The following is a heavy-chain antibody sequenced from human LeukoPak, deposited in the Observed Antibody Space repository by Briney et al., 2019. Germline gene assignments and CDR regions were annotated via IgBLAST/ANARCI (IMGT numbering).Heavy chain of an antibody. V-gene: IGHV3-23*01. D-gene: IGHD4-17*01. CDR2: IATDAT. CDR3: ARDPNGDYIGAFEI. J-gene: IGHJ3*02. CDR1: GFTFSRYA. Sequence: GGSLRLSCTASGFTFSRYAMMWLRQAPGKGLEWVAAIATDATLHADSVKGRFTISRDNSKNTVYLQMNNLGVEDTALYYCARDPNGDYIGAFEIWGQGTMVTVSS.